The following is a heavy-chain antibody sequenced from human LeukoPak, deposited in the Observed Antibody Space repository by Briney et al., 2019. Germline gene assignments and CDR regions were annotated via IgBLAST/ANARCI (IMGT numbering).Heavy chain of an antibody. CDR1: GASISSGGYY. Sequence: SETLSLTCTVSGASISSGGYYWSWIRQPAGKGLAWIGHIYTSGNTNYNPSLKSRVTISVDTSKNQFSLKLTSVTAADTAVYYCAGSGVRRYWFGLWGQGTLVSVSS. CDR3: AGSGVRRYWFGL. D-gene: IGHD7-27*01. V-gene: IGHV4-61*09. J-gene: IGHJ5*02. CDR2: IYTSGNT.